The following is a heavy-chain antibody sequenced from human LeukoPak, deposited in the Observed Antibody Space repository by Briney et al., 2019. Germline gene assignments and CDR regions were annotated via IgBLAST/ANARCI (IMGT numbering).Heavy chain of an antibody. CDR1: GGSISSSSYY. J-gene: IGHJ2*01. V-gene: IGHV4-39*07. Sequence: SETLSLTCTVSGGSISSSSYYWGWIRQPPGKGLEWIGSIYYSGSTYYNPSLKSRVTISVDTSKNQFSLKLSSVTAADTAVYYCARDVYFDLWGRGTLVTVSS. CDR2: IYYSGST. CDR3: ARDVYFDL.